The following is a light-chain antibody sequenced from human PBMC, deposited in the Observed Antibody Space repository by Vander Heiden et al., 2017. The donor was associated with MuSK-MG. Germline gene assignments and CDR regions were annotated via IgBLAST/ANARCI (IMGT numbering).Light chain of an antibody. CDR2: WAS. Sequence: DIVMTQSPDSLAVSLGERATINCKSSQSVLYSSNNKNYLAGDQQKPGQPPKLLIYWASNRESGVTDRFSGSGSGTDFTRTSSSLQAEDVEGYYGQQSRAFGQGTKVEIK. CDR3: QQSRA. V-gene: IGKV4-1*01. J-gene: IGKJ1*01. CDR1: QSVLYSSNNKNY.